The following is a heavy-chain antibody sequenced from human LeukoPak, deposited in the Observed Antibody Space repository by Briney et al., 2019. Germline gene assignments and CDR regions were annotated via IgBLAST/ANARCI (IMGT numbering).Heavy chain of an antibody. V-gene: IGHV1-69*13. Sequence: SVKVSCKASGGTFSSYAISWVRQAPGQGLEWMGGIIPIFGTANYAQKFQGRVTITADESTSTAYMELSSLRSEDTAVYYCARDDPPYSSSDNRFDPWGQGTLVTVSS. CDR1: GGTFSSYA. CDR2: IIPIFGTA. D-gene: IGHD6-6*01. J-gene: IGHJ5*02. CDR3: ARDDPPYSSSDNRFDP.